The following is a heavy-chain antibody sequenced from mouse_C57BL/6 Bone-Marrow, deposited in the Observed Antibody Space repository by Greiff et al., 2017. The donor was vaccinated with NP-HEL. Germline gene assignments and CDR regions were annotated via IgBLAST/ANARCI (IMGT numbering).Heavy chain of an antibody. CDR2: VYPYNGGT. CDR1: GFTFTDYS. Sequence: EVQLQQSGPVLVKPGPSVKISCKASGFTFTDYSMHWVKQSHGKILAWIGLVYPYNGGTSYNQPFKGPATLTVDTSSSTAYMELNSLTSEDSAVYYCAREGGYYGKRDYYAMDYWGQGTSVTVSS. CDR3: AREGGYYGKRDYYAMDY. J-gene: IGHJ4*01. D-gene: IGHD2-1*01. V-gene: IGHV1-36*01.